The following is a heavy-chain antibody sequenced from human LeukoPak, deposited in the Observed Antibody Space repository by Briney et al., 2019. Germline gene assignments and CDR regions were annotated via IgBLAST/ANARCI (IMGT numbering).Heavy chain of an antibody. J-gene: IGHJ5*02. Sequence: PGGSLRLSCAASGFTFSNYWVNWVRRAPGKGLEWVANIKQDGSEKYYVDSVKGRFTISRDNAKNSLYLQMNSLRAEDTAVYYCARDLPITMVRGVKQGWFDPWGQGTLVTVSS. CDR2: IKQDGSEK. CDR3: ARDLPITMVRGVKQGWFDP. V-gene: IGHV3-7*03. D-gene: IGHD3-10*01. CDR1: GFTFSNYW.